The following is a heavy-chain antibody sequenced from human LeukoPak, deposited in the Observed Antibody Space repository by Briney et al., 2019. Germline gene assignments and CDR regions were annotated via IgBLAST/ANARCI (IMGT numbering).Heavy chain of an antibody. CDR3: AIIPRLVGAVNYFYY. J-gene: IGHJ4*02. CDR1: GYSISSAYS. V-gene: IGHV4-38-2*01. CDR2: MYHSGTT. D-gene: IGHD1-26*01. Sequence: SETLSLTCAVSGYSISSAYSWGWIRQPPGKGLEWIGSMYHSGTTYYTPSLKSRLTISVDTSKNQFSLQLSSVTAADTAVYYFAIIPRLVGAVNYFYYGGQGTLVTVSS.